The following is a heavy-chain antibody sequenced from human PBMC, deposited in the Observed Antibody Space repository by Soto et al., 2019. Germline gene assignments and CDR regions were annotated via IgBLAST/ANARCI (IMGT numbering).Heavy chain of an antibody. J-gene: IGHJ4*02. V-gene: IGHV3-53*01. CDR2: IYSGGST. CDR3: ARSSPLALHFDY. CDR1: GFTVSSNY. Sequence: HPGGSLRLSCAASGFTVSSNYMSWVRQAPGKGLEWVSVIYSGGSTYYADSVKGRFTISRDNSKNTLYLQMNSLRAEDTAVYYCARSSPLALHFDYWGQGTLVTVSS.